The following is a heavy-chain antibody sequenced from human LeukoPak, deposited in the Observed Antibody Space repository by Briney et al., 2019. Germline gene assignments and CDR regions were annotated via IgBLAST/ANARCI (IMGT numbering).Heavy chain of an antibody. CDR3: ARGSRYNWNYICNY. CDR2: INHSGST. CDR1: GGSFSGYY. J-gene: IGHJ4*02. Sequence: SETLSLTCAVYGGSFSGYYWSWIRQPPGKGLEWIGEINHSGSTNYDPSLKSRVTISVDTSKNQFSLKLSSVTAADTAVYYCARGSRYNWNYICNYWGQGTLVTVSS. D-gene: IGHD1-7*01. V-gene: IGHV4-34*01.